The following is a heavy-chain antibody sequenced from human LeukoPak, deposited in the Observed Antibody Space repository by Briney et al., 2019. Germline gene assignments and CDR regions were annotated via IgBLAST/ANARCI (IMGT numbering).Heavy chain of an antibody. D-gene: IGHD1-26*01. J-gene: IGHJ4*02. V-gene: IGHV4-38-2*02. Sequence: PSETLSLTCTVSGYSISSGYYWGWIRQPPGKGLEWIGSIYYSGSTYYNPSLKSRVTISVDTSKNQFSLKLSSVTAADTAVYYCARDLWEQGACDYWGQGTLVTVSS. CDR1: GYSISSGYY. CDR3: ARDLWEQGACDY. CDR2: IYYSGST.